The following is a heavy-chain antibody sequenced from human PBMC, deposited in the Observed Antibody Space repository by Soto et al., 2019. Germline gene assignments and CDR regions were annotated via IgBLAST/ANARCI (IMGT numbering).Heavy chain of an antibody. D-gene: IGHD6-19*01. CDR2: IWYDASNK. CDR3: ARDRRAVAGIYY. J-gene: IGHJ4*02. Sequence: QVQLVESGGGVVQPGRSLRLSCAASGFTFSSYGMHWVRQAPGKGLEWVAIIWYDASNKYYAGSVKGRFTISRDNSNNTLYLQMNSLRAEETAVYYCARDRRAVAGIYYWGQGTLVTVSS. CDR1: GFTFSSYG. V-gene: IGHV3-33*01.